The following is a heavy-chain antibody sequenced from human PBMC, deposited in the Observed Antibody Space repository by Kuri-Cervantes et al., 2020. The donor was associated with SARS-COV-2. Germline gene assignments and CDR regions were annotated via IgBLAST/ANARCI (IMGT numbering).Heavy chain of an antibody. CDR3: SRTYDSSGSLYHYYYMDV. CDR2: ISSSSSTI. Sequence: GESLKISCAASGFTFSSYSMNWVRQAPGKGLEWVSYISSSSSTIYYADSVKGRFTISRDNAKNSLYLRMNSLRAEDTAVYYCSRTYDSSGSLYHYYYMDVWGKGTTVTVSS. V-gene: IGHV3-48*01. CDR1: GFTFSSYS. J-gene: IGHJ6*03. D-gene: IGHD3-22*01.